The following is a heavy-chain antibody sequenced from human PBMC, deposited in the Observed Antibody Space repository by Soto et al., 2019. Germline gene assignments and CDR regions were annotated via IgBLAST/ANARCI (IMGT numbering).Heavy chain of an antibody. Sequence: GGSLSLSCAVSGFTFRSYAISWVLQAPGKGLEWVSAISGSGGSTYYADSVKGRFTISRDNSKNTLYLQMNSLRAEDTAVYYCASRYYGDYAYWGQGTRVTVYS. CDR2: ISGSGGST. CDR1: GFTFRSYA. V-gene: IGHV3-23*01. CDR3: ASRYYGDYAY. J-gene: IGHJ4*02. D-gene: IGHD4-17*01.